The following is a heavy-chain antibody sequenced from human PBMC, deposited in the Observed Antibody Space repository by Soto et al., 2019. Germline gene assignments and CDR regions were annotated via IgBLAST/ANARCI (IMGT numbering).Heavy chain of an antibody. CDR3: ARDDIPGRAVAIYGMDV. Sequence: QVQLVESGGGVVQPGRSLRLSCAASRFTFSNYGMHCVRQAPGKGLEWVAVIWYDGSNKYYADSVKGRFTISRDNSKNTLYLQMNSLRDEDTAVYYCARDDIPGRAVAIYGMDVWGQGTTVTVSS. CDR2: IWYDGSNK. D-gene: IGHD6-19*01. V-gene: IGHV3-33*01. J-gene: IGHJ6*02. CDR1: RFTFSNYG.